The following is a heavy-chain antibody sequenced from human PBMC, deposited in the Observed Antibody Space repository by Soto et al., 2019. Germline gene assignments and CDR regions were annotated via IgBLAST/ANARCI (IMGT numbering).Heavy chain of an antibody. J-gene: IGHJ4*02. CDR3: ARTSVAQSEDYFDY. CDR2: TSSNNGKT. V-gene: IGHV1-18*01. Sequence: APVKVSCKTSGYSFTTDVISWVRQAPGQGLEWMGWTSSNNGKTKYAQKFQGRVTMTTDKSTNTVHMELRSLRSGDTAVYYCARTSVAQSEDYFDYWGQGTLVTVSS. D-gene: IGHD5-12*01. CDR1: GYSFTTDV.